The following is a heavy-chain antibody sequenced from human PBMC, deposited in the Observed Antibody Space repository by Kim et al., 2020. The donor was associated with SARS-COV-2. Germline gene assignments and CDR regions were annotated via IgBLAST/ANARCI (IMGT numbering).Heavy chain of an antibody. CDR2: IWYDGSNK. Sequence: GGSLRLSCAASGFTFSSYGMHWVRQAPGRGLEWVAVIWYDGSNKYYADSVKGRFTISRDNSKNTLYLQMNSLRAEDTAVYYCAKVALDCSSTSCYARGLDYWGQGTLVTVSS. J-gene: IGHJ4*02. CDR3: AKVALDCSSTSCYARGLDY. V-gene: IGHV3-33*06. CDR1: GFTFSSYG. D-gene: IGHD2-2*01.